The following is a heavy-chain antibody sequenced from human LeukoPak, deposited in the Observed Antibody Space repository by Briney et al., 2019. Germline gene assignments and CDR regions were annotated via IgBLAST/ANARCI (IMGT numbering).Heavy chain of an antibody. CDR1: GDSISIYY. D-gene: IGHD3-10*01. J-gene: IGHJ4*02. V-gene: IGHV4-59*01. Sequence: SETLSLTCTVSGDSISIYYWSWIRQPPGKGLEWIGYIYNSGSTNYNPSLKSRVTISVDTSRNQFSLKLTSVTAADTAVYYCARDRELGYWGQGTLVTVSS. CDR2: IYNSGST. CDR3: ARDRELGY.